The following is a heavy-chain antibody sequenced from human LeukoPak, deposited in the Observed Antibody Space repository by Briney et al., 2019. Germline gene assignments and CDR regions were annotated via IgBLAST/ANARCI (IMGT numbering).Heavy chain of an antibody. D-gene: IGHD1-26*01. CDR3: AKYHSDSGRAFEY. CDR2: MSSDGINT. V-gene: IGHV3-30*18. J-gene: IGHJ4*02. CDR1: GFTFRTIG. Sequence: GGSLRLSCATSGFTFRTIGVRCARQGPGKGLEWVALMSSDGINTYYADSVKGRFTVSRDSSRDTLYLQMNSVRPDDTAVYYCAKYHSDSGRAFEYWGRGTLVTVSS.